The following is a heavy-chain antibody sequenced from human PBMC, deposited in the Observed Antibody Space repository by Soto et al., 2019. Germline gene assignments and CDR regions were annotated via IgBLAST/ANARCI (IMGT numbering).Heavy chain of an antibody. J-gene: IGHJ4*02. Sequence: QVQLQEWGPGLVKASETLSLTCTVSGGSISPYYWSWIRQPPGKGLEWIGYIFYSGGTNYNPSLKSRVTISVDTSKNQFSLQLSSVTAADTAVYYCASGVYGGNYYYRDYWGQGTLVTVSS. CDR3: ASGVYGGNYYYRDY. D-gene: IGHD3-22*01. CDR2: IFYSGGT. V-gene: IGHV4-59*01. CDR1: GGSISPYY.